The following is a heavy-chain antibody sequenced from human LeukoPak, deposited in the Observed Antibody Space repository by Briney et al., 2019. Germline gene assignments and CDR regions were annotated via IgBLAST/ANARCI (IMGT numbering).Heavy chain of an antibody. CDR1: GGSISSGDYY. CDR2: IYYSGST. D-gene: IGHD3-22*01. J-gene: IGHJ4*02. V-gene: IGHV4-30-4*01. CDR3: ARGYYYDSSGYHSEADY. Sequence: PSQTLSLTCTVSGGSISSGDYYWSWIRQPPGKGLEWIGYIYYSGSTYYNPSLKSRVTISVDTSKNQFSLKLSSVTAADTAVYYCARGYYYDSSGYHSEADYWGQGTLATVSS.